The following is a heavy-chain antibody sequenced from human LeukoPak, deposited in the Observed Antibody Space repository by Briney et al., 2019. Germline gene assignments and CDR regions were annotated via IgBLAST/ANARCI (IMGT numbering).Heavy chain of an antibody. CDR3: ARVGGFGELLLDY. D-gene: IGHD3-10*01. CDR1: GFTFSSYS. J-gene: IGHJ4*02. V-gene: IGHV3-21*01. Sequence: GGSLRLSCAASGFTFSSYSMNWVRQAPGKGREWVSSISSSSSYIYYADSVKGRFTISRDNAKNSLYLQMNSLRAEDTAVYYCARVGGFGELLLDYWGQGTLVTVSS. CDR2: ISSSSSYI.